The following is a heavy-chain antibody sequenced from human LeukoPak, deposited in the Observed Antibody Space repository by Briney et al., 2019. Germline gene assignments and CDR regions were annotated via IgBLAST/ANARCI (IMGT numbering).Heavy chain of an antibody. D-gene: IGHD3-10*01. V-gene: IGHV3-30-3*01. J-gene: IGHJ4*02. CDR3: ARDNYGFDY. CDR2: ISYDGSNK. CDR1: GFTFSTYA. Sequence: GRSLRLSCAASGFTFSTYAMHWVRQAPGKGLEWVAVISYDGSNKYYADSVKGRFTISRDNSKNTLYLQMNSLRAEDTAVYYCARDNYGFDYWGQGNLVTVSS.